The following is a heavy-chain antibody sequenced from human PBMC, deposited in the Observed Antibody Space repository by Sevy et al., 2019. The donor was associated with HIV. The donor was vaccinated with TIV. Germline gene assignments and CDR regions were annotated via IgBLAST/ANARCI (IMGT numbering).Heavy chain of an antibody. Sequence: ASVKVSCKASGYTFTSFGISWVRQAPGQGPEWMAWISAYNGHTNYAQKFQGRVTMTQDISTSTVYMELRSLRSDDTAIYYCTRDLGSSPASFFDYWGQGTLATVSS. D-gene: IGHD6-19*01. V-gene: IGHV1-18*04. CDR3: TRDLGSSPASFFDY. CDR1: GYTFTSFG. J-gene: IGHJ4*02. CDR2: ISAYNGHT.